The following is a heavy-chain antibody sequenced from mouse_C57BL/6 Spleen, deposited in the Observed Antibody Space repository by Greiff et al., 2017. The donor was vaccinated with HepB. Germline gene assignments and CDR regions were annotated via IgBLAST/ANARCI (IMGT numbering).Heavy chain of an antibody. CDR3: ARLSSYDYYAMDY. CDR1: GYTFTSYW. V-gene: IGHV1-53*01. J-gene: IGHJ4*01. D-gene: IGHD1-1*01. CDR2: INPSNGGT. Sequence: VKLQQPGTELVKPGASVKLSCKASGYTFTSYWMHWVKQRPGQGLEWIGNINPSNGGTNYNEKFKSKATLTVDKSSSTAYMQLSSLTSEDSAVYYCARLSSYDYYAMDYWGQGTSVTVSS.